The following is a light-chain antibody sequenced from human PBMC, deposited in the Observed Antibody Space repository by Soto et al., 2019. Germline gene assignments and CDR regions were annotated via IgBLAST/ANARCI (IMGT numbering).Light chain of an antibody. V-gene: IGLV2-14*02. Sequence: QSALTQPASVSGSPGQSITVSCTGTSSDVGAYNLVSWYQQHPGKAPRLIIYEGTKRPSGISHRFSGSKSDNTASLTISGLRAEDEADYYSSSYTSGTTLYVFGTGTKLTVL. CDR2: EGT. CDR3: SSYTSGTTLYV. J-gene: IGLJ1*01. CDR1: SSDVGAYNL.